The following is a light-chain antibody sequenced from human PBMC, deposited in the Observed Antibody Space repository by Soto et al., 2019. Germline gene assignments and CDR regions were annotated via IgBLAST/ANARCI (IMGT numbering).Light chain of an antibody. J-gene: IGKJ1*01. V-gene: IGKV1-39*01. CDR1: QSITTY. CDR3: QQAYGAPPT. Sequence: DIQMTQSPSSLSASVGDRVTITCRASQSITTYLNWYQQTLGEAPKLLIYAASRLQIGVPSRFSGSGSGTDFTLTISSLQPEDFATYYGQQAYGAPPTFGQGTKVEIK. CDR2: AAS.